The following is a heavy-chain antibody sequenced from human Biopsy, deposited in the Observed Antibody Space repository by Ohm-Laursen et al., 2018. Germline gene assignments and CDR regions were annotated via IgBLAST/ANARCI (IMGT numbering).Heavy chain of an antibody. J-gene: IGHJ5*02. CDR1: GGSVSSNVAY. Sequence: SETLSLTCPVSGGSVSSNVAYWAWIRQPPGKGLESIGSIFYSGITCYNPSLQSRVTMSVDTSKNQFSLNLTSVTAADTAVYYCARHPTGFWFDPWGQGTLVIVSS. CDR3: ARHPTGFWFDP. V-gene: IGHV4-39*01. CDR2: IFYSGIT.